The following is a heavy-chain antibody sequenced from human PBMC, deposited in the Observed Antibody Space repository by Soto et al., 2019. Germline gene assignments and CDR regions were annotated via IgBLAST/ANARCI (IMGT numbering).Heavy chain of an antibody. J-gene: IGHJ4*02. CDR3: ARQLGIGPFDY. V-gene: IGHV4-39*01. CDR2: IYYSGST. CDR1: GGSISSSSYY. D-gene: IGHD7-27*01. Sequence: SETLSLTCTVSGGSISSSSYYWGWIRQPPGKGLEWIGSIYYSGSTYYNPSLKSRVTISVDTSKNQFSLKLSSVTAADTAVYYCARQLGIGPFDYWGQGTLVTVSS.